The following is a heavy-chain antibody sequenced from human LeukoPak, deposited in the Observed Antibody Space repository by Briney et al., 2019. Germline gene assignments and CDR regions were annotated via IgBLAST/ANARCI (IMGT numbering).Heavy chain of an antibody. CDR1: GYTFISYG. D-gene: IGHD5-12*01. CDR2: ITTYNGKT. CDR3: ARGGGYSGYDYYYFYGMDV. V-gene: IGHV1-18*01. J-gene: IGHJ6*02. Sequence: ASVKVSCKASGYTFISYGITWVRQAPGQGLEWMGWITTYNGKTKYAEKFQGRVTMTTDTSTSTAYMEVRSLTSDDTAVYYCARGGGYSGYDYYYFYGMDVWGQGTTVTVSS.